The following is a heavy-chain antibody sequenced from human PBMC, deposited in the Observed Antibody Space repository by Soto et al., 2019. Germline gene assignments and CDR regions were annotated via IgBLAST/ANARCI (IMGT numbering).Heavy chain of an antibody. CDR2: IIPIFGTA. Sequence: SVKVSCKASGGTFSSYAISWVRQAPGQGLGWMGGIIPIFGTANYAQKFQGRVTITADESTSTAYMELSSLRSEDTAVYYCAVEGVPAAPSTHYYGMDLRGQGTTVPGSS. J-gene: IGHJ6*01. V-gene: IGHV1-69*13. CDR3: AVEGVPAAPSTHYYGMDL. CDR1: GGTFSSYA. D-gene: IGHD2-2*01.